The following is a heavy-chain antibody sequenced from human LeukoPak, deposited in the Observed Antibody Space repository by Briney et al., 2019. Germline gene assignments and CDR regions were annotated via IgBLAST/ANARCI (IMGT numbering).Heavy chain of an antibody. V-gene: IGHV3-30-3*01. CDR1: GFTFNSYA. D-gene: IGHD3-3*01. J-gene: IGHJ4*02. CDR3: ARLRFLEWLTRDDY. CDR2: ISYDGSNK. Sequence: PGGSLRLSCAASGFTFNSYAMHWVRQAPGKGLEWVAVISYDGSNKYYADSVKGRFTISRDNSKNTLYLQMNSLRAEDTAVYYCARLRFLEWLTRDDYWGQGTLVTVSS.